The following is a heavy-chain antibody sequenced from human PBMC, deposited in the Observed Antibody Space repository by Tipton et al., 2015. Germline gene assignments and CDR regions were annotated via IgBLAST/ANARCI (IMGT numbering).Heavy chain of an antibody. J-gene: IGHJ6*02. Sequence: TLSLTCNVSGGSIVSSSYYWGWIRQPPGKGLEWIGYIYSSGSANYNPSLKSRVTISVDTSKNQFSLKLSSVTAADTAVYYCARDVDDYGGNSGPREYYGKDVWGQGTTVTVSS. CDR3: ARDVDDYGGNSGPREYYGKDV. V-gene: IGHV4-61*01. D-gene: IGHD4-23*01. CDR1: GGSIVSSSYY. CDR2: IYSSGSA.